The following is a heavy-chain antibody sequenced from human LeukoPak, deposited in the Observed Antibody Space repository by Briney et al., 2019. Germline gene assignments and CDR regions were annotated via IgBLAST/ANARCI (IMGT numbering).Heavy chain of an antibody. V-gene: IGHV5-10-1*01. CDR1: GYNFTSYW. J-gene: IGHJ4*02. CDR3: ARLRDGSIDY. Sequence: GESLKISCKGSGYNFTSYWISWVRQMPGKGLEWMGRIDPSDSYTNYSPSFQGHVTISTDKSIFTAYVQWSSLKASDTAMYYCARLRDGSIDYWGQGTLVTVSS. CDR2: IDPSDSYT.